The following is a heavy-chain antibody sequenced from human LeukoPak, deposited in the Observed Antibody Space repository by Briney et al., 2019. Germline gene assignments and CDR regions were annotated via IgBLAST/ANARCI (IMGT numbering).Heavy chain of an antibody. J-gene: IGHJ4*01. CDR2: IFHNGIT. CDR1: DDSIISNYW. V-gene: IGHV4-4*02. Sequence: PSETLSLTCGVSDDSIISNYWWSWVRQPPGEGLEWIGEIFHNGITNYNPSLKSRVTISIDNSKNQVSLRLSSVTAADTAVYYCARGGNYCWGYWGQGTLVAVSS. CDR3: ARGGNYCWGY. D-gene: IGHD1-26*01.